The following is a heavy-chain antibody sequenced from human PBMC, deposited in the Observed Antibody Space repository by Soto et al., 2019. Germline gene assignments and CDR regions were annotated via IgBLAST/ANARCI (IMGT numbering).Heavy chain of an antibody. CDR3: ARGGNIPDGLLKTGWYNWFDP. V-gene: IGHV3-13*01. Sequence: GGSLRLSCAASGFTFSSYDMHWVRQATGKGLEWVSAIGTAGDTYYPGSVKGRFTNSRENAKNSLYLQMNSLRAGDTAVYYCARGGNIPDGLLKTGWYNWFDPWGQGTLVTVSS. CDR1: GFTFSSYD. J-gene: IGHJ5*02. D-gene: IGHD2-15*01. CDR2: IGTAGDT.